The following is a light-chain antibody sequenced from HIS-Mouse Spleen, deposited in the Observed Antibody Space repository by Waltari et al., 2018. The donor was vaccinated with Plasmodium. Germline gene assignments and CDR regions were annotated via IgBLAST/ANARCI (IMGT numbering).Light chain of an antibody. V-gene: IGLV3-10*01. CDR2: EDR. CDR1: ALPKKY. Sequence: SYELTQPPSVSVSPGQTASITCSGDALPKKYAYWYQQKSGQAPVLGIYEDRKRPSGIPVRFSGSSSGTMATWTISGAQVEEEADYYCYSTDSSGNHRVFGGGTKLTVL. CDR3: YSTDSSGNHRV. J-gene: IGLJ3*02.